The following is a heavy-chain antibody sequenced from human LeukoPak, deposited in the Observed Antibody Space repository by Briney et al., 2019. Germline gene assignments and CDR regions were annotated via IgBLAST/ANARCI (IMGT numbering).Heavy chain of an antibody. V-gene: IGHV4-4*07. Sequence: SETLSLTCTVSGGSISGGSISSYYWSWVRQPAGKGLEWIGRIYTSGTTNYNPSLKSRVTMSVDTSKNQFSLRLNTVTAADTAVYYCARGAPSDYWGQGTLVTVSS. CDR2: IYTSGTT. CDR3: ARGAPSDY. CDR1: GGSISGGSISSYY. J-gene: IGHJ4*02.